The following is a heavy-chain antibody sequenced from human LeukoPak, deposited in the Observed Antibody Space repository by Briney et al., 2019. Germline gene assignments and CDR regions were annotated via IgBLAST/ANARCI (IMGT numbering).Heavy chain of an antibody. V-gene: IGHV3-74*01. D-gene: IGHD6-6*01. CDR3: SGSSAHNWFDP. CDR1: GFTFSTYW. CDR2: INSDGIST. Sequence: PGGSLRLSCTASGFTFSTYWMHWVRQAPGKRLEWVSRINSDGISTSYADSVKGRFTISRDNAKNTLYLQMNSLRAGDTAVYYCSGSSAHNWFDPWGQGTLVTVSS. J-gene: IGHJ5*02.